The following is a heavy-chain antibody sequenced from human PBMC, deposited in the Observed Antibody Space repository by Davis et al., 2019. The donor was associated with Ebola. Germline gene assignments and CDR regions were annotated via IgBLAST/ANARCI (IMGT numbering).Heavy chain of an antibody. CDR3: TRENHKSDFFRFDY. Sequence: GESLKISCTASGFIFGDYALSWFRQAPGKGLEWVGFIRTKAYAGTTEYAASVKGRFTISRDDSKSIAYLQMNSLKTEDTGVYYCTRENHKSDFFRFDYWGLGTLVTVSS. J-gene: IGHJ4*02. CDR2: IRTKAYAGTT. CDR1: GFIFGDYA. V-gene: IGHV3-49*03. D-gene: IGHD1-14*01.